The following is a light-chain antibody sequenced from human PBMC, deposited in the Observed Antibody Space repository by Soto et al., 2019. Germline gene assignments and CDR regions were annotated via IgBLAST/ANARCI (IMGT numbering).Light chain of an antibody. CDR1: QSVSSSF. Sequence: EIGLTQSPGTLSLSPGERATLSCRASQSVSSSFLAWYQQKPGQAPRLLIYGASRRAPGIPDTFSGSGSGTDFTLTISRLEPEDFAVYYCQQYGSSSLSFGGGTKVEI. CDR2: GAS. V-gene: IGKV3-20*01. CDR3: QQYGSSSLS. J-gene: IGKJ4*01.